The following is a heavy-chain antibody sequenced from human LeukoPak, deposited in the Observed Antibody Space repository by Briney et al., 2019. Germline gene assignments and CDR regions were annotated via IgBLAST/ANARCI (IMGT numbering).Heavy chain of an antibody. Sequence: GGSLRLSCAASGFPFSSYAMYWVRQAPGKGLVWVARVHGDGYSISYADSVRGRFTISRDNAKDTLYLLMNSLRPEDTAVYYCARAQVGAPTDFWGQGTLVTVSS. V-gene: IGHV3-74*01. CDR1: GFPFSSYA. D-gene: IGHD1-26*01. J-gene: IGHJ4*02. CDR3: ARAQVGAPTDF. CDR2: VHGDGYSI.